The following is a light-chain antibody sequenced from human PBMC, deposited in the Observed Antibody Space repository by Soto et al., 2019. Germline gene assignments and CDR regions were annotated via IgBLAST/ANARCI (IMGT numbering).Light chain of an antibody. CDR1: SSDVGGYSY. CDR2: EVT. CDR3: SSYTDSNTLV. Sequence: QSALTQPASVSGSPGQSITISCTGTSSDVGGYSYVSWYQQHPGKAPKLMIYEVTYRPSGVSDRFSGSKSGNTASLTISGLQAEDEADYYCSSYTDSNTLVFGGGTQLTVL. J-gene: IGLJ3*02. V-gene: IGLV2-14*01.